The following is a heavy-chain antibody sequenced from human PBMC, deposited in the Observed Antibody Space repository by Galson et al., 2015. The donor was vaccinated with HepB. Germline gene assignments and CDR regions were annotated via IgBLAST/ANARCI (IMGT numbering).Heavy chain of an antibody. V-gene: IGHV3-30*19. CDR3: ARVASVGSGTYLLY. D-gene: IGHD3-10*01. CDR1: GFTFSDYG. CDR2: VSYDGSNE. Sequence: SLRLSCAASGFTFSDYGMHWVRQAPGKGLEWVGLVSYDGSNENYADSVKGRFTISRDDSKNMVFLQMNSLRVEDTAVYYCARVASVGSGTYLLYWGQGTLVTVSS. J-gene: IGHJ4*02.